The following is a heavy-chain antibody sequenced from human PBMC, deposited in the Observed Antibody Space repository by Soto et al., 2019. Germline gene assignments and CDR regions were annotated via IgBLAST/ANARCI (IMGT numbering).Heavy chain of an antibody. J-gene: IGHJ5*02. CDR2: IYPGDSDT. D-gene: IGHD3-16*01. CDR3: ERRAPAFWFDP. V-gene: IGHV5-51*01. CDR1: GHSFTSYW. Sequence: GESLKISCKGSGHSFTSYWIGWVRQMPGKGLEWMGIIYPGDSDTRYSPSFQGQVTISADKSISTAYLQWSSLKASDTAMYYCERRAPAFWFDPWGQGTLVTVSS.